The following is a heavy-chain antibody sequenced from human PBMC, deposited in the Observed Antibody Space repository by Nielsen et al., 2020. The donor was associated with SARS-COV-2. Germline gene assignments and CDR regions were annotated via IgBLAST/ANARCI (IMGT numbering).Heavy chain of an antibody. CDR1: GFTFTSSA. CDR3: ARGGTNVGY. D-gene: IGHD2-8*01. V-gene: IGHV1-8*02. J-gene: IGHJ4*02. CDR2: MNPNSGNT. Sequence: ASVKVSCKASGFTFTSSAVQWVRQATGQGLEWMGWMNPNSGNTGYAQKFQGRVTMTRNTSISTAYMELSSLRSEDTAVYYCARGGTNVGYWGQGTLVTVSS.